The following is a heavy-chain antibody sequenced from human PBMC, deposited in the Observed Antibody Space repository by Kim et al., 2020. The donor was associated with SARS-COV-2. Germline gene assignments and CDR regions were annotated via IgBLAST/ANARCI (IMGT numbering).Heavy chain of an antibody. D-gene: IGHD3-10*01. Sequence: SETLSLTCTVSGGSISSYYWSWIRQPPGKGLEWIGYIYYSGSTNYNPSLKSRVTISVDTSKNQFSLKLSSVTAADTAVYYCAREKFSGKYYGSGSPYFDYWGQGTLVTVSS. J-gene: IGHJ4*02. CDR1: GGSISSYY. CDR2: IYYSGST. CDR3: AREKFSGKYYGSGSPYFDY. V-gene: IGHV4-59*01.